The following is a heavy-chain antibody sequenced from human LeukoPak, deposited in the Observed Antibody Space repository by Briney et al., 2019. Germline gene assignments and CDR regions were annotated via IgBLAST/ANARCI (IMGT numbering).Heavy chain of an antibody. J-gene: IGHJ4*01. V-gene: IGHV1-69*05. Sequence: SVKVSCKASGGTFSSYAIGWVRQAPGQGLEWMGRIIPIFGTANYAQKFQGRVTITTDESTSTAYMELSSLRSEDTAVYYCARGPYYDFWSGNFDYWGQEPWSPSPQ. CDR2: IIPIFGTA. D-gene: IGHD3-3*01. CDR3: ARGPYYDFWSGNFDY. CDR1: GGTFSSYA.